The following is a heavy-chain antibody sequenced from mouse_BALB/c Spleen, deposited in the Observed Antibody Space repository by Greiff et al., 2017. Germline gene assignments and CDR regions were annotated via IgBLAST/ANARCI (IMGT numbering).Heavy chain of an antibody. Sequence: VQLQQPGAELVKPGASVKLSCKASGYTFTSYYMYWVKQRPGQGLEWIGGINPSNGGTNFNEKFKSKATLTVDKSSSTAYMQLSSLTSEDSAVYYCTRSLRYGNFYAMDYWGQGTSVTVSS. CDR2: INPSNGGT. V-gene: IGHV1S81*02. CDR1: GYTFTSYY. CDR3: TRSLRYGNFYAMDY. D-gene: IGHD2-10*02. J-gene: IGHJ4*01.